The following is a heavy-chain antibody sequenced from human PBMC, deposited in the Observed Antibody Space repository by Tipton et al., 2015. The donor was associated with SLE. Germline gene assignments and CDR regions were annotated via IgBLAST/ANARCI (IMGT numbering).Heavy chain of an antibody. D-gene: IGHD1-1*01. Sequence: SLRLSCVASGFTFSNDAMHWVRQAPGKGLEWVAVIWFDGSNDYYAESVRGRFTISRDNSKNTVSLQMNSLRADDTAVYYCARDNEQLGYAFDIWGQGKMVTVSS. CDR3: ARDNEQLGYAFDI. J-gene: IGHJ3*02. CDR1: GFTFSNDA. V-gene: IGHV3-33*01. CDR2: IWFDGSND.